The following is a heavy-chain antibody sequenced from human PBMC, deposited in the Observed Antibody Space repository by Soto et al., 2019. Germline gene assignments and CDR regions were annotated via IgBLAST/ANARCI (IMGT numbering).Heavy chain of an antibody. V-gene: IGHV4-59*12. Sequence: SETLSLTCTVSGGSISGYYWSWIRQPPGKGLEWIGYIYYSGSTYYNPSLKSRVTISVDTSKNQFSLKLSSVTAADTAVYYCARGQIEYFQHWGQGTLVTVSS. CDR2: IYYSGST. J-gene: IGHJ1*01. CDR1: GGSISGYY. CDR3: ARGQIEYFQH.